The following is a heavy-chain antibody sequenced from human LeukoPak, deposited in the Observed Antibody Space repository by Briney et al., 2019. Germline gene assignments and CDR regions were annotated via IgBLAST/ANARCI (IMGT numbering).Heavy chain of an antibody. V-gene: IGHV3-74*01. J-gene: IGHJ4*02. D-gene: IGHD3-10*01. CDR2: INSDGSST. Sequence: GGSLRLSCAASGFTFSSYWMHWVRQAPGKGLVWVSRINSDGSSTSYADSVKGRFTISRDNSKNTLYLQMNSLRAEDTAVYYCARGVAGGSGTPFDYWGQGTLVTVSS. CDR3: ARGVAGGSGTPFDY. CDR1: GFTFSSYW.